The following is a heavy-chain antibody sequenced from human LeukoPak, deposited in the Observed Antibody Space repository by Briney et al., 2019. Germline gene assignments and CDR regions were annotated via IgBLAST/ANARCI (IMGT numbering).Heavy chain of an antibody. J-gene: IGHJ4*02. CDR3: AREVFGVVIIDPYFDY. CDR2: INPNSGGT. D-gene: IGHD3-3*01. CDR1: GYTFTGYY. Sequence: ASVKVSCKASGYTFTGYYMHWVRQAPGQGLEWVGWINPNSGGTNYAQKFRGRVTMTRDTSISTAYMELSRLRSDDTAVYYCAREVFGVVIIDPYFDYWGQGTLVTVSS. V-gene: IGHV1-2*02.